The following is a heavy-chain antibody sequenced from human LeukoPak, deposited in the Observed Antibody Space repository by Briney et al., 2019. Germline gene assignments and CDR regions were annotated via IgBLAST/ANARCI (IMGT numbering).Heavy chain of an antibody. CDR2: INPNSGGT. D-gene: IGHD6-6*01. V-gene: IGHV1-2*04. CDR1: GYTFTGYY. J-gene: IGHJ5*02. CDR3: ARDAARYWFDP. Sequence: GASVKVSCKASGYTFTGYYMHWVRQAPGQGLEWMGWINPNSGGTNYAQKFQGWVTMTRDTSISTAYMELSRLRSEDTAVYYCARDAARYWFDPWGQGTLVTVSS.